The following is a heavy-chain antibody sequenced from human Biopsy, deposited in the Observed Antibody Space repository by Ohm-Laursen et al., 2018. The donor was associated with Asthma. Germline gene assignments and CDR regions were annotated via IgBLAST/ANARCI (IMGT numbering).Heavy chain of an antibody. CDR1: GYSFTNYW. CDR2: IDPSDSET. CDR3: ARLPYGSGSFFDF. Sequence: ESLRISCKGSGYSFTNYWVSWVRQMPGKGLEWMGTIDPSDSETNYSPSFEGHVTLSIDRAINTAYLHWSSMKASDTAIYYCARLPYGSGSFFDFWGQGTQVTVAS. V-gene: IGHV5-10-1*01. J-gene: IGHJ4*02. D-gene: IGHD3-10*01.